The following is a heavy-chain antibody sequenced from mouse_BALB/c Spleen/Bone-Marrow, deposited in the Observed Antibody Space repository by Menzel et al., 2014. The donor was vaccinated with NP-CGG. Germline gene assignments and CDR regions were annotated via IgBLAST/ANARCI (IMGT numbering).Heavy chain of an antibody. V-gene: IGHV1-18*01. CDR2: INPYNGGT. Sequence: EVQLQQSGPELVKPGASMKISCKASGYSFTGYTMNWVKQSPGQNLEWIGLINPYNGGTSYNQKFKGKATLTVDKSSSTAYMELRSLTSEDSAVYYCARDYGPNFDYWGQGTTLTVSA. J-gene: IGHJ2*01. CDR3: ARDYGPNFDY. CDR1: GYSFTGYT. D-gene: IGHD1-2*01.